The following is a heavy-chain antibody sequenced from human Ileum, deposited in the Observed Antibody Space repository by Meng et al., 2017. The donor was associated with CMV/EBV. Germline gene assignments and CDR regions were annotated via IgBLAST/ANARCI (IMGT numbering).Heavy chain of an antibody. CDR2: INPSGGST. CDR1: GYTFTSYY. Sequence: ASGYTFTSYYMHWVRQAPGQGLEWMGIINPSGGSTSYAQKFQGRVTMTRDTSTSTVYMELSSLRSEDTAVYYCARGPALVVRRKWFDPWGQGTLVTVSS. V-gene: IGHV1-46*01. D-gene: IGHD2-15*01. CDR3: ARGPALVVRRKWFDP. J-gene: IGHJ5*02.